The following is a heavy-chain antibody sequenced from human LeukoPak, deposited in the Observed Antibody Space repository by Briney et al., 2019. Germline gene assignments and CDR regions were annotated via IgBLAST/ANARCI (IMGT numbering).Heavy chain of an antibody. Sequence: GGSLRLSCAASGFTFSDYWMYWVRQAPGKGLVWVSSVNSDGSSTSSADSVKGRFTISRDNAKNTLYLQMNSLRAEDTAVYYCAKAPNSGGNCYDASDVWGQGTMVTVSS. CDR3: AKAPNSGGNCYDASDV. D-gene: IGHD2-15*01. CDR2: VNSDGSST. V-gene: IGHV3-74*01. CDR1: GFTFSDYW. J-gene: IGHJ3*01.